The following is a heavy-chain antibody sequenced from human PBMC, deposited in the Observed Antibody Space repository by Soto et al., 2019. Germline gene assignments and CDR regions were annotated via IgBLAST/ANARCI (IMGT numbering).Heavy chain of an antibody. D-gene: IGHD2-2*01. CDR3: ARDTDIVVVPAAMPTDYYYYGMDV. Sequence: ASVKVSCKASGGTFSSYAISWVRQAPGQGLEWMGGIIPIFGTANYAQKFQGRVTITADESTSTAYMELSSLRSEDTAVYYCARDTDIVVVPAAMPTDYYYYGMDVWGQGTTVTVS. V-gene: IGHV1-69*13. CDR1: GGTFSSYA. CDR2: IIPIFGTA. J-gene: IGHJ6*02.